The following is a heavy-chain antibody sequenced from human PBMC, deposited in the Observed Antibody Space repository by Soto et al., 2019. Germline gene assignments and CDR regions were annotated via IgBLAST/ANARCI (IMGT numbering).Heavy chain of an antibody. J-gene: IGHJ1*01. CDR3: ARRGGGSCYQH. Sequence: QLQLQESGPGLVKPSETLSLTCTVSGGSLSSSSYYWGWIRQPPGKGLEWIGSIYYSGSTYYNPSLKRRVTISVDTSKNQFSLKLSSVTAADTAVYYCARRGGGSCYQHWGQGTLVTVSS. CDR1: GGSLSSSSYY. D-gene: IGHD2-15*01. V-gene: IGHV4-39*01. CDR2: IYYSGST.